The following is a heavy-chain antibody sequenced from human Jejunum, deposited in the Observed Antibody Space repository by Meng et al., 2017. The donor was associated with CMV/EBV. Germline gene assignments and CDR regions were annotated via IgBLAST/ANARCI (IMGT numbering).Heavy chain of an antibody. CDR3: AKDGAPIFGVVVRRGWFDP. CDR2: INPNSGGT. V-gene: IGHV1-2*02. D-gene: IGHD3-3*01. J-gene: IGHJ5*02. CDR1: DYY. Sequence: DYYIHWVRQAPGQGLEWMGSINPNSGGTNYLLKFQGRVTMTRDTSMSTVHMEVRRLTSDDTAVYYCAKDGAPIFGVVVRRGWFDPWGQGTLVTVSS.